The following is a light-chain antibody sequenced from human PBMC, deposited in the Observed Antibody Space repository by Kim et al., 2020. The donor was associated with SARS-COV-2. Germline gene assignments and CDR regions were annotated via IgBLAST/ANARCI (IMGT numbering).Light chain of an antibody. J-gene: IGLJ2*01. CDR1: ALPKQH. CDR3: QSADSSGTVV. CDR2: KDS. Sequence: SYELTQPPSVSVSPGQTARITCSGDALPKQHAYWYQQKPGQAPVLVIYKDSERPSGIPERFSGSSSGTTVTLTISGVQAEDEADYYCQSADSSGTVVFGGGAQLTVL. V-gene: IGLV3-25*03.